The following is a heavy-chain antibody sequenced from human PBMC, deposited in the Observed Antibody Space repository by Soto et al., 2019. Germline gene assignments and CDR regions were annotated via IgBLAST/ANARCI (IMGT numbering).Heavy chain of an antibody. V-gene: IGHV3-21*01. CDR1: GFTFSSYS. Sequence: GGSLRLSCAASGFTFSSYSMNWVRQAPGKGLEWVSSISSSSSYIYYADSVKGRFTISRDNDKNSLYLQMNSLRAEDTAVYYCAREGVWFGELSYYYYYGMDVWGQGTTVTVS. J-gene: IGHJ6*02. CDR2: ISSSSSYI. CDR3: AREGVWFGELSYYYYYGMDV. D-gene: IGHD3-10*01.